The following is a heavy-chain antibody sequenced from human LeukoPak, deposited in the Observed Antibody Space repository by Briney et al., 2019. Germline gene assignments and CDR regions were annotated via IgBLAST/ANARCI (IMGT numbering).Heavy chain of an antibody. CDR2: IYSSGST. CDR1: GGSISSYY. D-gene: IGHD5-18*01. J-gene: IGHJ4*02. V-gene: IGHV4-4*07. Sequence: SETLSLTCTVSGGSISSYYWSWIRQAAGKGLEWIGRIYSSGSTNYNPSLKSRATISVDKSKNQFSLTLSSVTAADTAVYYCARDGYSYGYSYFDYWGQGTLVTVSS. CDR3: ARDGYSYGYSYFDY.